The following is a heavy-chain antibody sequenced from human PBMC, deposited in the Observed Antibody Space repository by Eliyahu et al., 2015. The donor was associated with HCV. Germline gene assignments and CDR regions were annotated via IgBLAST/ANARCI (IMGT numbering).Heavy chain of an antibody. V-gene: IGHV3-15*01. CDR2: IKSKTDDGTT. CDR1: GFTFGNAG. CDR3: ATEYASSSVSYYFDY. J-gene: IGHJ4*02. D-gene: IGHD6-6*01. Sequence: EVQLVESGGGLVEPGGSLRLSCVASGFTFGNAGMXWVRQAPGKGLEWVGRIKSKTDDGTTDYTAPVKGRFTISRDDSKNTLYLQMNSLKTEDTAVYFCATEYASSSVSYYFDYWGQGTLVTVSS.